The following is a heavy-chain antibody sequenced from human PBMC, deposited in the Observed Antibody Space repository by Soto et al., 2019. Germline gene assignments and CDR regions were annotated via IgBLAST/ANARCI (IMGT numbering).Heavy chain of an antibody. D-gene: IGHD1-26*01. CDR2: IYYSGST. J-gene: IGHJ3*02. CDR1: GGSISSYY. Sequence: LSLTCTVSGGSISSYYWSWIRQPPGKGLEWIGYIYYSGSTNYNPSLKSRVTISVDTSKNQFSLKLSSVTAADTAVYYCARDGRVVGATTTFNAFDIWGQGTMVTVSS. V-gene: IGHV4-59*01. CDR3: ARDGRVVGATTTFNAFDI.